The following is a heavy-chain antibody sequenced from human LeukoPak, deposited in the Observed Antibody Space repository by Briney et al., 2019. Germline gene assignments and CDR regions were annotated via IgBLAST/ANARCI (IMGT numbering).Heavy chain of an antibody. CDR3: ARQLELMAFDI. D-gene: IGHD3-10*01. CDR2: IYYSGNT. J-gene: IGHJ3*02. Sequence: SETLSLTCSVSGGSISSSSYYWGWIRQPPGKGLEWIGTIYYSGNTYYNPSLKSRVTISVDTSKNQFSLKLSSVTAADTAMYYCARQLELMAFDIWGQGTMVTVSS. CDR1: GGSISSSSYY. V-gene: IGHV4-39*01.